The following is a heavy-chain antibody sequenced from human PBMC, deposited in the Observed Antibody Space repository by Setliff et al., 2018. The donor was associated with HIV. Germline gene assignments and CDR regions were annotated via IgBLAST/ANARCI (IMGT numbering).Heavy chain of an antibody. D-gene: IGHD3-10*01. V-gene: IGHV4-38-2*01. CDR3: ARVQVSGTYPIDY. CDR2: IYHSGST. Sequence: PSETLSLTCAVSGYSISSGYYWGWIRQPPGKGLEWIGNIYHSGSTYYNPSLKSRVTISVDTSKNQFSLKLSSVTAADTAVYYCARVQVSGTYPIDYWGQGTLVTVSS. J-gene: IGHJ4*02. CDR1: GYSISSGYY.